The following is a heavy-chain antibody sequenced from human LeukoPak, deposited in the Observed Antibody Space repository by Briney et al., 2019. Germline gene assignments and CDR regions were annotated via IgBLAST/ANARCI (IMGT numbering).Heavy chain of an antibody. CDR3: ARDLLTTVTHRAPTPERIPTEH. V-gene: IGHV4-38-2*02. J-gene: IGHJ4*02. D-gene: IGHD4-17*01. CDR2: IYHSGST. Sequence: PSETLSLTCTVSGYSISHGYYWGWIRQPPGKGLEWIGEIYHSGSTNYNPSLKSRVTISVDKSKNQFSLKLSSVTAADTAVYYCARDLLTTVTHRAPTPERIPTEHWGQGILVTVSS. CDR1: GYSISHGYY.